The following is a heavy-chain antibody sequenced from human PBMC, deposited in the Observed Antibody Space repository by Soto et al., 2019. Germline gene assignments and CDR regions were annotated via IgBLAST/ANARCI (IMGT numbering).Heavy chain of an antibody. V-gene: IGHV3-72*01. CDR2: SRNRVKSFTT. D-gene: IGHD3-3*01. CDR1: GFTLSDHY. Sequence: EVQLVESGGGLVQPGGSLRISCAASGFTLSDHYLDWVRQAPGKGLEWVGRSRNRVKSFTTAYAASVRGRFTFSRDDSTNSLYLQMNSLKTDDTAVYYCARASTPDSTGYDYWGQGTLVTVSS. J-gene: IGHJ4*02. CDR3: ARASTPDSTGYDY.